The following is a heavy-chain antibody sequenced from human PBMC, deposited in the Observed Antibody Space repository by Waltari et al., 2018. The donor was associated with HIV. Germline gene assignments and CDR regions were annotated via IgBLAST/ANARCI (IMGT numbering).Heavy chain of an antibody. CDR3: ASRGMHYYDSSGYYS. Sequence: QVLLQESGPGLVKPSEPLSLTCTVSGGSITSYYWSWLRQPPGKGLEWIGYIYYSGSTNYNPSLKSRATISVDTSKNQVSLKLSSVTAADTAVYYCASRGMHYYDSSGYYSWGQGTLVTVSS. D-gene: IGHD3-22*01. CDR1: GGSITSYY. J-gene: IGHJ4*02. CDR2: IYYSGST. V-gene: IGHV4-59*01.